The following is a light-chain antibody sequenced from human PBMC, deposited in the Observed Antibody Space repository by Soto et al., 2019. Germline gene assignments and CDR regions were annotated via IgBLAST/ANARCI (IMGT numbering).Light chain of an antibody. V-gene: IGKV2-28*01. J-gene: IGKJ2*01. CDR1: QSLLYENGYAF. Sequence: DIVMTQSPLSLPVTPGEPASISCRSSQSLLYENGYAFLDWYVQKPGRSPQVLIYLGSNRASGVPDRFSGRLTGTDFTLKISRVETEDVGVYYCMQALQTPYTFGQGTKLEI. CDR3: MQALQTPYT. CDR2: LGS.